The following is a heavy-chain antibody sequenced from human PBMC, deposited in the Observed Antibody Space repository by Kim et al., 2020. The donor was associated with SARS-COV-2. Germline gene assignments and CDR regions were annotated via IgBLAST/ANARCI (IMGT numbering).Heavy chain of an antibody. CDR3: ARAPHYYGSGDLDY. V-gene: IGHV1-18*01. CDR2: ISAYNGNT. J-gene: IGHJ4*02. D-gene: IGHD3-10*01. Sequence: ASVKVSCKACGYTFTSYGISWVRQAHGQGLEWMGWISAYNGNTNYAQKLQGRVTMTTDTSTSTAYMELRSLRSDDTAVYYCARAPHYYGSGDLDYWGQGTLVTVSS. CDR1: GYTFTSYG.